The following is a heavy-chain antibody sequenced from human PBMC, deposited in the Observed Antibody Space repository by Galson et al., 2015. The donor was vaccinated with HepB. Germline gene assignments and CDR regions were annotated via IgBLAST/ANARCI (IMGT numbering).Heavy chain of an antibody. CDR1: GFTFSTYS. V-gene: IGHV3-48*01. Sequence: SLRLSCAASGFTFSTYSMNWIRQAPGMGLEWLSDISSSSSSIYYADSVRGRFTISRDNAKNSLYLQMNSLRAEDTAVYYCAREGGLRHTYGLHHDGLDVWGPGTTVTVSS. J-gene: IGHJ6*02. CDR3: AREGGLRHTYGLHHDGLDV. CDR2: ISSSSSSI. D-gene: IGHD2-8*01.